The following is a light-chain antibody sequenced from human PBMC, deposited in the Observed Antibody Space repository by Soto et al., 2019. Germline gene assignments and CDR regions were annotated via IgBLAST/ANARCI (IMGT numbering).Light chain of an antibody. CDR1: SSDVGGYNY. Sequence: QPVLTQPPSASGSPGQSVTISCTGTSSDVGGYNYVSWYRQHPGKAPKLLIYAVIKRPSGVPDRFSGSKSGNTASLTVSGLQAEDEADYYCSSYADSNNLIFGGGTKLTVL. V-gene: IGLV2-8*01. J-gene: IGLJ2*01. CDR2: AVI. CDR3: SSYADSNNLI.